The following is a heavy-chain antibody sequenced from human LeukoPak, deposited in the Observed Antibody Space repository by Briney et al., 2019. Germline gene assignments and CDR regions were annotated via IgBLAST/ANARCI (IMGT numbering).Heavy chain of an antibody. CDR3: ARDLKVRGED. V-gene: IGHV1-69*13. Sequence: ASVKVSFKASGGTFSSYAISWVRQAPGQGLEWMGGIIPIFGTANYAQKFQGRVTITADESTSTAYMELSSLRSEDTAVYYCARDLKVRGEDWGQGTLVTVSS. CDR1: GGTFSSYA. J-gene: IGHJ4*02. CDR2: IIPIFGTA. D-gene: IGHD3-10*01.